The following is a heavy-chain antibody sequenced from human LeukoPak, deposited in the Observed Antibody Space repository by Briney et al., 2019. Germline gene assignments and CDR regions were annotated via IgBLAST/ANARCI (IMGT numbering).Heavy chain of an antibody. Sequence: SETLSLTCTVSVGSIGSYYWSWIRQPPGKGLEWIGYIYYSGSTNYNPSLKSRVTISVDTSKNQFSLKMSSVTAADTAVYYCARARDGHINNWFDPWGQGTLVTVSS. CDR3: ARARDGHINNWFDP. J-gene: IGHJ5*02. CDR2: IYYSGST. V-gene: IGHV4-59*01. CDR1: VGSIGSYY. D-gene: IGHD5-24*01.